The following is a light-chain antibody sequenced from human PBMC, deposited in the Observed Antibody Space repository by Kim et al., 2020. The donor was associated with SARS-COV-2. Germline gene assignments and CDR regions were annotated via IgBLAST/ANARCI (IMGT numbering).Light chain of an antibody. Sequence: ELVMTQSPATLSVSPGEGATLSCRASQTVSGNLAWYQQKPGQAPRLLIYGASTRATGIPARFSGSGSGTEFTLTISSLQSEDFAVYYCQQNNNWPLTFGGGTKVDIK. CDR2: GAS. CDR3: QQNNNWPLT. V-gene: IGKV3-15*01. J-gene: IGKJ4*01. CDR1: QTVSGN.